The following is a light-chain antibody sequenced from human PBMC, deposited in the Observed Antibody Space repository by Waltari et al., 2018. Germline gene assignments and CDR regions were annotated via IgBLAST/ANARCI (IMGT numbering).Light chain of an antibody. V-gene: IGKV2D-29*02. J-gene: IGKJ1*01. CDR2: KVT. CDR3: MQSTKDRT. CDR1: QSLLHSNGDTY. Sequence: DIVMTQTPLSLPVTPGEPASISCRSSQSLLHSNGDTYLHWYLQKPGQSPRLLIYKVTNRESGVPDRFSVSGSGTDFTLKISRVEPEDVGVYYCMQSTKDRTFGQGTKVEIK.